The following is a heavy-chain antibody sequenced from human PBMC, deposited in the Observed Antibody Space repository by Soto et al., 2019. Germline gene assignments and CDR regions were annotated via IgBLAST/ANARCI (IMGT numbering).Heavy chain of an antibody. V-gene: IGHV5-51*01. CDR1: GYAFTSYW. Sequence: GESLKISCTGSGYAFTSYWIAWVRQMPGKGLEWMGIIYPGDSDTRYSPSFQGQVTISADKSITTAYLQWSSLKASDTAMYYCARGYCTTTICDPWFDPWGQGTLVTVS. D-gene: IGHD2-2*01. CDR2: IYPGDSDT. CDR3: ARGYCTTTICDPWFDP. J-gene: IGHJ5*02.